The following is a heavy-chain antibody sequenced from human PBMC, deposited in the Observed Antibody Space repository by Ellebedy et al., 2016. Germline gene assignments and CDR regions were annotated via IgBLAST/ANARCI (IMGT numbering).Heavy chain of an antibody. J-gene: IGHJ4*02. CDR2: ISTSGNI. CDR1: GGSISSYY. CDR3: ATLTIPGGSDF. V-gene: IGHV4-4*07. Sequence: GSLRLXCTVSGGSISSYYWSWIRQPAGKGLEWIGRISTSGNIIYNPSLKSRVTMSVDTSKNYFSLELTSVTAADTAVYYCATLTIPGGSDFWGQGTLVTVSS. D-gene: IGHD2-21*01.